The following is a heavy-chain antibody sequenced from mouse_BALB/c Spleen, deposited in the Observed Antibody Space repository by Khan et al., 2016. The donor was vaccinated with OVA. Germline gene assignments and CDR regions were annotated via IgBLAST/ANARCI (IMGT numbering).Heavy chain of an antibody. CDR1: ADSITSGY. J-gene: IGHJ2*01. D-gene: IGHD2-14*01. CDR2: ISSSDST. CDR3: ARWNYRYDGYLDY. V-gene: IGHV3-8*02. Sequence: EVQLQESGPSLVKPSQTLSLTCSVTADSITSGYWNWIRKFPGNKLEYMGYISSSDSTFYNPSLKSRISITRDTSKNQYYLQLNSVTTEDTATCYCARWNYRYDGYLDYGGQGSTLTVSS.